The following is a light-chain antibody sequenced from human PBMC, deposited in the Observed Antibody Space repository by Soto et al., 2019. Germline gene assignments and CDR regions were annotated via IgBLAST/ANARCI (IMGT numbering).Light chain of an antibody. J-gene: IGKJ4*01. V-gene: IGKV3-11*01. CDR3: HQRSNWPRT. Sequence: EIVLTQSPATLSLFPGERATLSCRASQSVRTYLAWYQQKPGQAPRLLISDASKKATGIPDRFSGSGSGTDFTLTISSLEADDSAVYYCHQRSNWPRTFGGGSKVEIK. CDR2: DAS. CDR1: QSVRTY.